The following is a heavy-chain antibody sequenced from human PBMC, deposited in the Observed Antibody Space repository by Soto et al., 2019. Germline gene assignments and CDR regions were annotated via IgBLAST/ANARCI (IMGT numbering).Heavy chain of an antibody. CDR2: IKQDGSEK. Sequence: GGSLRLSCAASGFTFSSYWMSWVRQAPGKGLEWVANIKQDGSEKYYVDSGKGRFTISRDNAKNSLYLQMNSLRAEDTAVYYCARDGVGYRYGSYYYYMDVWGKGTTVTVSS. V-gene: IGHV3-7*01. CDR1: GFTFSSYW. J-gene: IGHJ6*03. D-gene: IGHD5-18*01. CDR3: ARDGVGYRYGSYYYYMDV.